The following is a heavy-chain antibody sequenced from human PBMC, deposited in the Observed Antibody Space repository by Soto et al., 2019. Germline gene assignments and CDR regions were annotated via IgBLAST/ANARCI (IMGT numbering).Heavy chain of an antibody. D-gene: IGHD1-26*01. CDR1: GGSFSGYY. CDR3: ARRYGSCFGY. V-gene: IGHV4-34*01. CDR2: INHSGST. J-gene: IGHJ4*02. Sequence: PSETLSLTCAVYGGSFSGYYWSWIRQPPGKGLEWIGEINHSGSTYYNPSLKSRVTISVDTSKNQFSLKLSSVTAADTAVYYCARRYGSCFGYWGQGTLVTVSS.